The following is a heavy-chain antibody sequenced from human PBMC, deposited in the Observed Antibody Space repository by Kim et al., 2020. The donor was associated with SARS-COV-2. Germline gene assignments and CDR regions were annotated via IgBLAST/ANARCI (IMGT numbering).Heavy chain of an antibody. CDR3: AKSVGEYYYYYGLDV. J-gene: IGHJ6*02. V-gene: IGHV3-23*01. CDR1: GFTFMNYA. Sequence: GGSLRLSCDASGFTFMNYAMTWVRQGPGKGLEWVAAISGSGGTTDYVDSVKGRFTMSRDMSRETVYLQMSSLRVEDTAVYFCAKSVGEYYYYYGLDVWDQGTTVIVSS. CDR2: ISGSGGTT. D-gene: IGHD3-10*01.